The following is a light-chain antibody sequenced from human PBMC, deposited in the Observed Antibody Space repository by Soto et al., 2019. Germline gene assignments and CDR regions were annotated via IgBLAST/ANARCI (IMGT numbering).Light chain of an antibody. CDR3: GTWDSDLNAVV. Sequence: QSVLTRPPSVSAAPGQKVTISCSGSRSNIGNNYVSWYQQLPRTAPKLLIFDNNQRPSGIPDRFSGSKSGTSATLGITGLQTGDEAGYFCGTWDSDLNAVVFGGGTKLTVL. J-gene: IGLJ2*01. CDR2: DNN. CDR1: RSNIGNNY. V-gene: IGLV1-51*01.